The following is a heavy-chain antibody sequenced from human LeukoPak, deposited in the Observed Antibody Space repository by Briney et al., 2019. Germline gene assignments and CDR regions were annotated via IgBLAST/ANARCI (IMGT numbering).Heavy chain of an antibody. CDR1: GFTFSSYG. J-gene: IGHJ4*02. CDR3: AREGDSSGWYSYFDY. V-gene: IGHV3-30*03. Sequence: PGRSLRLSCVASGFTFSSYGMHWVRQAPGKGLEWVAVISHDGSNKYYADSVKGRFTISRDNSKNTLYLQMNSLRAEDTAVYYCAREGDSSGWYSYFDYWGQGTLVTVSS. D-gene: IGHD6-19*01. CDR2: ISHDGSNK.